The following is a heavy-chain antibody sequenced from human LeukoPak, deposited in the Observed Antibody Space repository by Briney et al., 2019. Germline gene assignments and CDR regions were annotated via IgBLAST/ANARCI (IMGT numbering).Heavy chain of an antibody. J-gene: IGHJ4*02. V-gene: IGHV3-33*06. D-gene: IGHD2-15*01. CDR2: IWYDGSNK. Sequence: GRSLRLSCAASGFTFSSYGMHWVRQAPGKGLEWVAVIWYDGSNKYYADSVKGRFTISRDNSKNTLYLQMNSLRAEDTAVYYCAKDSCLAATPCRLLDYWGQGTLVTVSS. CDR3: AKDSCLAATPCRLLDY. CDR1: GFTFSSYG.